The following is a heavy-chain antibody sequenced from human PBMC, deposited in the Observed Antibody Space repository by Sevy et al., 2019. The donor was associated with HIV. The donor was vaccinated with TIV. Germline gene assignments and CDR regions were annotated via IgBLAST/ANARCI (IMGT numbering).Heavy chain of an antibody. D-gene: IGHD6-19*01. J-gene: IGHJ4*02. CDR3: AGPILTYRSGWSYYDH. CDR1: GASISSSGYY. CDR2: IRYSGST. V-gene: IGHV4-39*01. Sequence: SETLSLTCTVSGASISSSGYYWGWIRQPPGKGLEWIASIRYSGSTYYNPSLRSRVPISADASKTQFSLKLNSVTAADTAVYYCAGPILTYRSGWSYYDHWGQGTVVTVSS.